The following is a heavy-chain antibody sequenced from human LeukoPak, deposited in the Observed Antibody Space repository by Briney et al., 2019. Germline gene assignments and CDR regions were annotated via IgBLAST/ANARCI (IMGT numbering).Heavy chain of an antibody. Sequence: GGSLRLSCAASGFTVRSNYMSGVRQAPGKGLEWVSLIYSGGSTYYADSVKGRFTISRDNSRNTLYLQMNSLRAEDTAVYYCARYCSSTSCDSPDAFDIWGQGTMVTVSS. CDR3: ARYCSSTSCDSPDAFDI. CDR1: GFTVRSNY. V-gene: IGHV3-53*01. J-gene: IGHJ3*02. D-gene: IGHD2-2*02. CDR2: IYSGGST.